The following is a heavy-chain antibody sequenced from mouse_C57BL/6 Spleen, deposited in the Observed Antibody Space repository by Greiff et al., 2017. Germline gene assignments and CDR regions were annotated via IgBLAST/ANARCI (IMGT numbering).Heavy chain of an antibody. V-gene: IGHV2-6-1*01. CDR2: IWSDGST. J-gene: IGHJ4*01. Sequence: VQLQESGPGLVAPSQSLSITCTVSGFSLTSYGVHWVRQPPGKGLEWLVVIWSDGSTTYNSALKSRLSISKDNSTSQVFLKMNSLQTDDTAMYYCARHDEEDYAMDYWGQGTSVTVSS. CDR1: GFSLTSYG. CDR3: ARHDEEDYAMDY.